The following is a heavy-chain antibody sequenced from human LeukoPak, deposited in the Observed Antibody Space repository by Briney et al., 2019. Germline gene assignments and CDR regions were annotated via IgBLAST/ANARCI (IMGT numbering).Heavy chain of an antibody. V-gene: IGHV3-43*02. D-gene: IGHD3-22*01. CDR1: GFTFDHYA. CDR2: ISGDGGST. CDR3: AKDIPRSDLIDYLYYGKEV. J-gene: IGHJ6*02. Sequence: PGGSLRLSCAASGFTFDHYAMHWVRQAPGKGLEWVSLISGDGGSTYYADSVKGRFTISRDNSKNSLYLQMNSLRTEDTALYYCAKDIPRSDLIDYLYYGKEVWGQGTTVTVSS.